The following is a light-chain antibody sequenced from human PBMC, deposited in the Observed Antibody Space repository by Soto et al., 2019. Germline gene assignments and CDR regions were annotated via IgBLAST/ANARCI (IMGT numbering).Light chain of an antibody. Sequence: LTQPPSASGSPGQSVAISCTGTSSDVGGYNYVSWYQLHPGKAPKLMIYEVNMRPSGVPDRFSGSKSGNTASLTVSGLRAEDEADYYCSSYAGSNNYVFGTGTKVTVL. CDR3: SSYAGSNNYV. J-gene: IGLJ1*01. CDR1: SSDVGGYNY. V-gene: IGLV2-8*01. CDR2: EVN.